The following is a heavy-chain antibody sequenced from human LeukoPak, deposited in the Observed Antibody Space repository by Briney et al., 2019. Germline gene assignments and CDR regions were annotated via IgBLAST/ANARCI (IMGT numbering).Heavy chain of an antibody. V-gene: IGHV3-66*01. CDR2: IYSGGST. D-gene: IGHD2-15*01. Sequence: PGGSLRLSCAASGFTVSNNYMSWVRQAPGRGLEWVSVIYSGGSTYYAASVKGRFSISRDKSKNTLYLQMNSLRAEDTGLYYCARGMYCSCGSCYGDAFDIWGQGTMVTVSS. CDR1: GFTVSNNY. CDR3: ARGMYCSCGSCYGDAFDI. J-gene: IGHJ3*02.